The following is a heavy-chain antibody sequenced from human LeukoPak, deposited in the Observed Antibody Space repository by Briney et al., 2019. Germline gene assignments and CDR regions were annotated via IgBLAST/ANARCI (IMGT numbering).Heavy chain of an antibody. V-gene: IGHV3-74*01. CDR1: GFTFSSYW. Sequence: GGSLRLSCAASGFTFSSYWMHWVRQAPGEGLVWVSRINSDGSSTSYADSAKGRFTISRDNAKNTLYLQMNRLRAEDTAVHYCARDIGGWGYSSSWYAYYYYGMDVWGQGTTVTVSS. CDR3: ARDIGGWGYSSSWYAYYYYGMDV. D-gene: IGHD6-13*01. J-gene: IGHJ6*02. CDR2: INSDGSST.